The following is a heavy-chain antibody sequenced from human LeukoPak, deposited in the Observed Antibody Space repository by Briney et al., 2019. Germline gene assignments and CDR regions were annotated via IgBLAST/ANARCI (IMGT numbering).Heavy chain of an antibody. J-gene: IGHJ1*01. CDR2: INPNSGGT. V-gene: IGHV1-2*02. CDR3: ARGSTEYYYDSSGYLYFQH. CDR1: GYTFTDYY. Sequence: ASVKVSCKASGYTFTDYYIHWVRQAPGQGLEWMGWINPNSGGTNYEQKFQGRVTMTRDTSISTAYMELSRLRSDDTAVYYCARGSTEYYYDSSGYLYFQHWGQGTLVTASS. D-gene: IGHD3-22*01.